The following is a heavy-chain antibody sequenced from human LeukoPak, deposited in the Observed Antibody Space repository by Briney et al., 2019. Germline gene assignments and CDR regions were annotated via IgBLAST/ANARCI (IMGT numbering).Heavy chain of an antibody. CDR1: GGSFSGYY. V-gene: IGHV4-34*01. CDR2: INHSGST. Sequence: SETLSLTCAVYGGSFSGYYWSWIRQPPGKGLEWIGEINHSGSTNYNPSLKSRVTISVDTSKNQFSLKLSSVTAADTAVYYCARHGMVANYYYYYMDVWGKGTTVTISS. CDR3: ARHGMVANYYYYYMDV. J-gene: IGHJ6*03. D-gene: IGHD1-26*01.